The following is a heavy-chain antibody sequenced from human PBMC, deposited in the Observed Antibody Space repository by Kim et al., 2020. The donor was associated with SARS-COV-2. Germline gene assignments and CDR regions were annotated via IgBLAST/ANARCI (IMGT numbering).Heavy chain of an antibody. Sequence: GGSLRLSCAASAFTFSSYTMNWVRQAPGKGLEWVSYISSSSSTIYYADSVKGRFTISRDNAKNSLYLQMNSLRAEDTAVYYCARQGRGQQLVNYYYYYGMDVWGQGTTVTVSS. CDR1: AFTFSSYT. V-gene: IGHV3-48*04. CDR3: ARQGRGQQLVNYYYYYGMDV. CDR2: ISSSSSTI. J-gene: IGHJ6*02. D-gene: IGHD6-13*01.